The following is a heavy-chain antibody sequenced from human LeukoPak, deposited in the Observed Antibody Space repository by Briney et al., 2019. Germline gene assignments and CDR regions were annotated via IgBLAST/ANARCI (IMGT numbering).Heavy chain of an antibody. Sequence: GGSLRLSCAASGITFSKYSMNWVRQAPGKGLEWVSYISSSSDTIYYADSVKGRFTISRDNAENSLYLQMNSLRAEDTAVYYCGMVRGVIFDYWGQGTLVTVSS. V-gene: IGHV3-48*04. CDR3: GMVRGVIFDY. CDR2: ISSSSDTI. CDR1: GITFSKYS. D-gene: IGHD3-10*01. J-gene: IGHJ4*02.